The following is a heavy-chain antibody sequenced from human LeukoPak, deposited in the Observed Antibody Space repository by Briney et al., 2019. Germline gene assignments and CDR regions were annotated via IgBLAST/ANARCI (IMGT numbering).Heavy chain of an antibody. CDR1: GDSISSNY. V-gene: IGHV4-59*01. J-gene: IGHJ4*02. CDR2: IYHSGST. Sequence: SETLSLTCTVSGDSISSNYWSWIRQPPGKGLEWIGYIYHSGSTNYNPSLKSRVTISIDTSRKHFSLKLSSVTAADTAVYYCAREDYDSSGYYLGFDYWGQGTLVTVSS. CDR3: AREDYDSSGYYLGFDY. D-gene: IGHD3-22*01.